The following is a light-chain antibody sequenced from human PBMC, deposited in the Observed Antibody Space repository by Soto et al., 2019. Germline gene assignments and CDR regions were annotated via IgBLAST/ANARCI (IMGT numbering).Light chain of an antibody. J-gene: IGLJ2*01. V-gene: IGLV2-14*01. Sequence: QSALTQPASVSGSPGQSITISCTGTSSDVGGYNYVSWYQQHPGKAPKLMIYDVSNRPSGVSNRFSGSKSGNTASLTISGLQDADEADYYCSSYTTSSGTVVFGGGTKVTVL. CDR3: SSYTTSSGTVV. CDR2: DVS. CDR1: SSDVGGYNY.